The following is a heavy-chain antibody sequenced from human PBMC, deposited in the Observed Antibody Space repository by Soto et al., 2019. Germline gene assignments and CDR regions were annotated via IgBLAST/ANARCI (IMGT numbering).Heavy chain of an antibody. CDR1: GYSFTSYW. D-gene: IGHD3-9*01. CDR2: IYPGDSDT. Sequence: PGESLKISCKGSGYSFTSYWIGWVRPMPGKGLEWMGIIYPGDSDTRYSPSFQGQVTISADKSISTAYLQWSSLKASDTAMYYCARRFDAYYYYMDVWGKGTTVTVSS. J-gene: IGHJ6*03. V-gene: IGHV5-51*01. CDR3: ARRFDAYYYYMDV.